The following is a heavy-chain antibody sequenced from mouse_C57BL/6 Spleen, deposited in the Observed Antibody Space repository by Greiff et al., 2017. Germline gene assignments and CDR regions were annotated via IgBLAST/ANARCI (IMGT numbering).Heavy chain of an antibody. V-gene: IGHV1-72*01. J-gene: IGHJ3*01. D-gene: IGHD3-2*02. CDR2: IDPNSGGT. CDR3: AFDSSGPFAY. Sequence: QVQLKQSGAELVKPGASVKLSCKASGYTFTSYWMHWVKQRPGRGLEWIGRIDPNSGGTKYNEKFKSKATLTVDKPSSTAYMQLSSLTSEDSAVYYCAFDSSGPFAYWGQGTLGTVSA. CDR1: GYTFTSYW.